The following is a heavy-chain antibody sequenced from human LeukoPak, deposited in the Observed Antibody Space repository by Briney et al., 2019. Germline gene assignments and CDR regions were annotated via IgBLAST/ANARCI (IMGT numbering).Heavy chain of an antibody. D-gene: IGHD1-7*01. Sequence: GGSLRLSSAASGFTFSNDWMSWVRQAPGKGLEWVANIQQDGSEKYYLDSVKGRFTISRDNANNSLYLQMNSLRAEDTAVYYFSRVGELSRRDPWGQGTLLTVSS. J-gene: IGHJ5*02. CDR3: SRVGELSRRDP. V-gene: IGHV3-7*01. CDR1: GFTFSNDW. CDR2: IQQDGSEK.